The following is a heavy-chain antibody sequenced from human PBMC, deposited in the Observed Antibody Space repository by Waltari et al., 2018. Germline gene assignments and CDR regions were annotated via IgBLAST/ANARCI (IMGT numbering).Heavy chain of an antibody. D-gene: IGHD3-10*01. J-gene: IGHJ6*02. Sequence: EVQLLDSGGGLVQPGGSLRLACAASGITFSNYAMSWVRQAPGKGVEWVSAISADAINTYYAESVRGRFTISRDSSKNTVFLQMNSLRVEDTAVYYCARDPQLLWFGEPNGISSGMDVWGQGTTVTVSS. CDR3: ARDPQLLWFGEPNGISSGMDV. V-gene: IGHV3-23*01. CDR2: ISADAINT. CDR1: GITFSNYA.